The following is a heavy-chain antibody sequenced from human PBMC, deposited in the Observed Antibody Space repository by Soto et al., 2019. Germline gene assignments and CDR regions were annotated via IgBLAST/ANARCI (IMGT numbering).Heavy chain of an antibody. D-gene: IGHD6-19*01. J-gene: IGHJ4*02. CDR1: GFTFSSYA. Sequence: PGGSLRLSCAASGFTFSSYAMSWVRQAPGKGLEWVSAISGSGGSTYYADSVKGRFTISRDNSKNTLYLQMNSLRAEDTAVYYCAKGGAGPWLVSLDYWGQGTPVTVSS. CDR3: AKGGAGPWLVSLDY. CDR2: ISGSGGST. V-gene: IGHV3-23*01.